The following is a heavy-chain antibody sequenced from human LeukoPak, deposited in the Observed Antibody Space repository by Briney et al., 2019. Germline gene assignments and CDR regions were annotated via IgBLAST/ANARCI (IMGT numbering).Heavy chain of an antibody. CDR1: GYTFTGYY. CDR3: ARARGSGRSQNWFDP. D-gene: IGHD3-10*01. J-gene: IGHJ5*02. Sequence: ASVKVSCKASGYTFTGYYMHWVRQAPGQGLEWMGWINPNSGGTNYAQQFQGRVTMTRDTSISTAYMELSRLRSDDTAVYYCARARGSGRSQNWFDPWGQGTLVTVSS. V-gene: IGHV1-2*02. CDR2: INPNSGGT.